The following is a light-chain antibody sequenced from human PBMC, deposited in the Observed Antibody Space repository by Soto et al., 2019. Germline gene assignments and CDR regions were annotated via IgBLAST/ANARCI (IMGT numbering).Light chain of an antibody. CDR3: QQYGSTPPYT. CDR1: QSVSSSY. Sequence: EIVLTQSPGTLSLSPGERATLSCRASQSVSSSYLAWYQQRPGRAPRLLIYGASSRATGIPDRFSGSGSGTDFTLTISSLEPEDFAMYYCQQYGSTPPYTFGQGTKLEIK. J-gene: IGKJ2*01. CDR2: GAS. V-gene: IGKV3-20*01.